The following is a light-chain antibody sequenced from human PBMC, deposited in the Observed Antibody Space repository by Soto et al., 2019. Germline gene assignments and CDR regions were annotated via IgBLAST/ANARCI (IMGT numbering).Light chain of an antibody. CDR2: GAS. J-gene: IGKJ1*01. CDR1: QSVSSN. Sequence: EIVMTQSPATLSVSPGERATLSCRASQSVSSNLAWYQQKPGRAPRLLIYGASTRATGIPARSSGSGSGTEFTLTISSLQSEDFAVYYCQQYNNWPKTFGQGTKV. CDR3: QQYNNWPKT. V-gene: IGKV3-15*01.